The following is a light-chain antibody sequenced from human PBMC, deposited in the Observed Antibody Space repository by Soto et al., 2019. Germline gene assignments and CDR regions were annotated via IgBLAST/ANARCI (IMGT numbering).Light chain of an antibody. J-gene: IGKJ1*01. V-gene: IGKV1-5*03. Sequence: DIQMTQSPSTLSASVGDRVTITCRASQSISSWVAWYQQKPGKAPKLLIYKASSLESGVPSRFSGSESGTEFTLTISSLQPDDFATYYCQQYNNYSGTFGQGTKVEIK. CDR1: QSISSW. CDR2: KAS. CDR3: QQYNNYSGT.